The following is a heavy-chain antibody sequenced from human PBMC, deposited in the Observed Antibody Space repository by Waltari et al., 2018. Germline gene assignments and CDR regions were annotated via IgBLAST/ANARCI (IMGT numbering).Heavy chain of an antibody. CDR2: ISGSGGST. Sequence: EVQLLESGGGLVQPGGSLRLSCVASGFTFSSYAMSWVRQAPGKGLEWVSAISGSGGSTYYADSVKGRFTISRDNSKNTLYLQMNSLRAEDTAVYYCAKAIVYYYYGMDVWGQGTTVTVSS. V-gene: IGHV3-23*01. J-gene: IGHJ6*02. CDR1: GFTFSSYA. D-gene: IGHD1-26*01. CDR3: AKAIVYYYYGMDV.